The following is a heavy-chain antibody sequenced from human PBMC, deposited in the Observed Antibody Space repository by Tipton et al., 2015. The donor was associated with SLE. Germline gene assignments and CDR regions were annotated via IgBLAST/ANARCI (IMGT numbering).Heavy chain of an antibody. CDR2: IYYSGST. D-gene: IGHD5-24*01. Sequence: TLSLTCTVSGGSVSSGSYYWAWIRQPPGKGPEWIGTIYYSGSTYYYPSLKSRVNISVDTSKNQFSLNLNSVTAADTAVYYCAKMGKMAPFDSWGQGALVTVSS. CDR1: GGSVSSGSYY. J-gene: IGHJ4*02. CDR3: AKMGKMAPFDS. V-gene: IGHV4-39*07.